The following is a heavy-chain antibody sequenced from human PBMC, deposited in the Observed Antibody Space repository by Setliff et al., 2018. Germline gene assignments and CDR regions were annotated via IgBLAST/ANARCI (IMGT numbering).Heavy chain of an antibody. CDR1: GFSLSIFW. V-gene: IGHV3-7*01. Sequence: PGGSVRLSCAASGFSLSIFWMSWVRQAPGKGLEWVASIKQDGSDKYYVDSVKGRFTISRDNAKNSLFLQMNSLRAEDAAMYFCARDRGGGLYDYWGQGTLVTVSS. D-gene: IGHD3-16*01. J-gene: IGHJ4*02. CDR3: ARDRGGGLYDY. CDR2: IKQDGSDK.